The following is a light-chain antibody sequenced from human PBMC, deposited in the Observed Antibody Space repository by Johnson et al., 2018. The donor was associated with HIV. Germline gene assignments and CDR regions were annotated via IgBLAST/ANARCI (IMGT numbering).Light chain of an antibody. V-gene: IGLV1-51*02. J-gene: IGLJ1*01. CDR2: KNN. Sequence: QSVLTQPPSVSAAPGQKVTISCSGSSSTIGNNYISWYQVLPGTPPKLLIYKNNERPSGIPDRFSGSKSGTSATLGITGLQTGDEADYYCGTWDTSLSAGGVFGTGTKVTVL. CDR1: SSTIGNNY. CDR3: GTWDTSLSAGGV.